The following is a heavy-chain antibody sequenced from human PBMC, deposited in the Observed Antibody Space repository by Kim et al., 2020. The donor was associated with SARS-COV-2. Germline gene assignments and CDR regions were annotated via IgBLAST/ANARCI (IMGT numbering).Heavy chain of an antibody. V-gene: IGHV6-1*01. Sequence: SVKSRITINPDTSKNQFSLQLNSVTPEDTAVYYCARGVLGIFGGETDFDYWGQGTLVTVSS. D-gene: IGHD3-3*01. J-gene: IGHJ4*02. CDR3: ARGVLGIFGGETDFDY.